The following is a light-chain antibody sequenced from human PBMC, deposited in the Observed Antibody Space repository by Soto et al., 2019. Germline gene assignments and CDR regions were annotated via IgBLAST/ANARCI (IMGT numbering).Light chain of an antibody. CDR2: EVS. CDR1: SSDVGGYNY. J-gene: IGLJ1*01. V-gene: IGLV2-14*01. CDR3: SSYTSSNTLGV. Sequence: QSVLTQPASVSESPGQSITISCTGTSSDVGGYNYVSWYQQHPGKAPKLMIYEVSNRPSGVSNRFSGSRSGNTASLTISGLQADDEADYYCSSYTSSNTLGVFGTGTKVTVL.